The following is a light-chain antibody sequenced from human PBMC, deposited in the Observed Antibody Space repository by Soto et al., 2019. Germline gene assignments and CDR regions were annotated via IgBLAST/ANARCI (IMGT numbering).Light chain of an antibody. Sequence: QSVLTQPASVSGSPGQSITISCTGTSSDVGAYNHVSWYQQHPGKAPKVLIYDVTNRPSGVSNRFSGSKSGNTASLTISGLQAEDEADYYCSSYTTGTLEGVFGTGTKVTVL. CDR3: SSYTTGTLEGV. V-gene: IGLV2-14*03. CDR2: DVT. J-gene: IGLJ1*01. CDR1: SSDVGAYNH.